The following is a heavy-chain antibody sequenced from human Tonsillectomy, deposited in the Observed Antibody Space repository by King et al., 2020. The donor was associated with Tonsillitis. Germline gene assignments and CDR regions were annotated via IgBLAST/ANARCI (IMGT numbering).Heavy chain of an antibody. J-gene: IGHJ4*02. D-gene: IGHD3-22*01. CDR3: ARDYYDSSGYPYYFDY. CDR1: GFTFSSYS. V-gene: IGHV3-21*01. Sequence: VQLVESGGGLVKPGGSLRPSFAASGFTFSSYSMNWVRQAPGKGLEWVSSIIISIRYIYYADSVKGRFTISRDNAKNSLYLQMNSLRAENTAVYYCARDYYDSSGYPYYFDYWGQGTLVTVSS. CDR2: IIISIRYI.